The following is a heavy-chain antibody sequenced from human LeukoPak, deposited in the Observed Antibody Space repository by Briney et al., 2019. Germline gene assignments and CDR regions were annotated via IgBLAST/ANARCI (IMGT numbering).Heavy chain of an antibody. Sequence: PGGSLRLSCAASGFTFSTYAMSWVRQAPGKGLEWVSLIHNDAVGTYYAGSVKGRFTISRDNAKKSLYLQMNNLRADDTAVYYCARLSGTYSRGGDYWGQGTLVTVSS. CDR3: ARLSGTYSRGGDY. D-gene: IGHD1-26*01. V-gene: IGHV3-23*01. J-gene: IGHJ4*02. CDR1: GFTFSTYA. CDR2: IHNDAVGT.